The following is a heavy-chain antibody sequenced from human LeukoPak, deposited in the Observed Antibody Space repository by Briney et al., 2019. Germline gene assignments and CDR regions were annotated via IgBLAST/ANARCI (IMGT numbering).Heavy chain of an antibody. V-gene: IGHV4-39*01. J-gene: IGHJ4*02. CDR3: ARLALRLVPDY. D-gene: IGHD3-10*01. Sequence: SETLSLTCTVSGXSISSSSYYWGWIRQPPGKGLEWIGNIYYTGSTQYNPSLKSRVTMSVDTSKNQFSLKLSSVTAADTAVYFCARLALRLVPDYWGQGTLVAVSS. CDR2: IYYTGST. CDR1: GXSISSSSYY.